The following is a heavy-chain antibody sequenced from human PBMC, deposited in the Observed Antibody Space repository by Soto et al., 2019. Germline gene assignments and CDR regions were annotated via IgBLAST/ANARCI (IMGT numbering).Heavy chain of an antibody. CDR2: IIPILGIA. J-gene: IGHJ4*02. V-gene: IGHV1-69*04. CDR1: GGTFSSYT. D-gene: IGHD6-13*01. Sequence: SVKVSCKASGGTFSSYTISWVRQAPGQGLEWMGRIIPILGIANYAQKFQGRVTITADKSTSTAYMELSSLRSEDTAVYYCARDVGYSSSWYFDYWGQGTLVTVSS. CDR3: ARDVGYSSSWYFDY.